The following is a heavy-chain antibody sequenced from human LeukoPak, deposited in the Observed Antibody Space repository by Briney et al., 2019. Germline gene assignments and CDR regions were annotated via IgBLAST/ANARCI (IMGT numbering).Heavy chain of an antibody. CDR1: GYTFTSYG. D-gene: IGHD3-22*01. CDR2: ISAYNGNT. J-gene: IGHJ4*02. V-gene: IGHV1-18*04. Sequence: GASVKVSCKASGYTFTSYGISWVRQAPGQGLEWMGWISAYNGNTNYAQKLQGRVTMTTDTSTSTAYMELRSLRSDDTAVYYCARALITMIQPPLWLDYWGQGTLVTVSS. CDR3: ARALITMIQPPLWLDY.